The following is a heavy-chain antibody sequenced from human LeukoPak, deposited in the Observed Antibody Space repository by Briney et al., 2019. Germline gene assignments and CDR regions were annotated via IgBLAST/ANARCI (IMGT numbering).Heavy chain of an antibody. Sequence: GRSLRLSRAASGFTFSSYGMHWVRQAPGKGLEWVAVIWYDGSNKYYADSVKARFTISRDNSKNTLYLQMNSLRAEDTAVYYCARSGYYYDSSGYYPDWGQGTLVTVSS. CDR3: ARSGYYYDSSGYYPD. V-gene: IGHV3-33*01. CDR2: IWYDGSNK. D-gene: IGHD3-22*01. J-gene: IGHJ4*02. CDR1: GFTFSSYG.